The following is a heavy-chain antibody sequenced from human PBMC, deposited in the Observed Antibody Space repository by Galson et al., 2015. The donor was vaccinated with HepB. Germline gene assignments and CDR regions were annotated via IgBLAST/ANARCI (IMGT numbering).Heavy chain of an antibody. CDR3: ARLLVSSVAVDY. D-gene: IGHD6-19*01. CDR2: ISAYSGDT. V-gene: IGHV1-18*04. J-gene: IGHJ4*02. CDR1: GYTFNTYG. Sequence: SVKVSCKASGYTFNTYGISWVRQAPGQGLEWMGWISAYSGDTNYAQKLQGRVTMTTDTSTSTAYMELRSLRSDDTAMYYCARLLVSSVAVDYWGQGTLVTVSS.